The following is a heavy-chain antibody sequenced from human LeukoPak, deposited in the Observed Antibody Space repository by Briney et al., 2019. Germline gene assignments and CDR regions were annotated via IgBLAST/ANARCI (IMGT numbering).Heavy chain of an antibody. D-gene: IGHD2-15*01. CDR2: INPNSGGT. CDR3: ARGPERYCSGGSCPGADFDY. Sequence: GASVKVSCKTSGYRFTGYYLHWVRQAPGQGLEWMGWINPNSGGTNYAQKFQGRVTMTRDTSISTAYMELSRLRSDDTAVYYCARGPERYCSGGSCPGADFDYWGQGTLVTVSS. CDR1: GYRFTGYY. J-gene: IGHJ4*02. V-gene: IGHV1-2*02.